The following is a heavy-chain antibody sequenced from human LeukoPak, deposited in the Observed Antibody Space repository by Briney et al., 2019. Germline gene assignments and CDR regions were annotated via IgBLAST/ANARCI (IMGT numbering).Heavy chain of an antibody. J-gene: IGHJ4*02. D-gene: IGHD3-3*01. CDR1: GFSFSRYW. CDR3: ATDRGWRTSGYYLYYFEY. V-gene: IGHV3-7*01. CDR2: IKQDGSEK. Sequence: GGSLRLSCAASGFSFSRYWMSWVRQVPRKGLEWVANIKQDGSEKYYVDSVKGRFTISRDNAKNSLYLQMNSLRAEDTAVYYCATDRGWRTSGYYLYYFEYWGQGTLVTYSS.